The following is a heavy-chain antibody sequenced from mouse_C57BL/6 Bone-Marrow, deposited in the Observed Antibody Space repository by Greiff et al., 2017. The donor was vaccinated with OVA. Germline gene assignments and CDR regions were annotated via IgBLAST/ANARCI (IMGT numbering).Heavy chain of an antibody. V-gene: IGHV1-81*01. CDR1: GYTFTSYG. Sequence: QVQLQQSGAELARPGASVKLSCKASGYTFTSYGISWVKQRTGQGLEWIGEIYPRSGNTYYNEKFKGKATLTADKSSSTAYMELRSLTSEDSAVYFCARYGSSYVGFAYWGQGTLVTVSA. D-gene: IGHD1-1*01. CDR3: ARYGSSYVGFAY. CDR2: IYPRSGNT. J-gene: IGHJ3*01.